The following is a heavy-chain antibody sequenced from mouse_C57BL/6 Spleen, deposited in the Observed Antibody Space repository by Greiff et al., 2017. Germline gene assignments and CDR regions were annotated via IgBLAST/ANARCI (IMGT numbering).Heavy chain of an antibody. D-gene: IGHD4-1*01. CDR1: GYTFTSYW. V-gene: IGHV1-69*01. CDR3: AGAELTGYFAD. Sequence: QVQLQQPGAELVMPGASVKLSCKASGYTFTSYWMHWVKQRPGQGLEWIGEIDPSDSYTNYNQKFKGKSTLTVDKSSSTAYMQLSSLTSEDSAVYYCAGAELTGYFADWGQGTLVTVSA. CDR2: IDPSDSYT. J-gene: IGHJ3*01.